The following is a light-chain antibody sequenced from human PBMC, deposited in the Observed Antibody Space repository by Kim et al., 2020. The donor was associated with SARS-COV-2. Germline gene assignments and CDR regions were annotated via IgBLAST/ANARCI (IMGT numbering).Light chain of an antibody. CDR1: QSILYSSNNKNY. CDR2: WAS. J-gene: IGKJ4*01. Sequence: DIVMTQSPDSLAVSLGERATINCKSSQSILYSSNNKNYVAWYQQKPGQPPKLLIYWASTRESGVPDRFSGSGSGTDFTLTISSLQAEDVAVYYCNQYYSIPPYTFVGGTMLDI. CDR3: NQYYSIPPYT. V-gene: IGKV4-1*01.